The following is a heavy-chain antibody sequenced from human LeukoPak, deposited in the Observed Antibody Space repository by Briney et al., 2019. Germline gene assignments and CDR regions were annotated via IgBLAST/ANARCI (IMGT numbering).Heavy chain of an antibody. CDR1: GYTFTGYY. CDR3: ARVRGLRFLEWLLGY. CDR2: INPNSGGT. J-gene: IGHJ4*02. Sequence: ASVKVSCKASGYTFTGYYMHWVRQAPGQGLEWMGWINPNSGGTDYAQKFQGRVTMTRDTSISTAYMELSRLRSDDTAVYYCARVRGLRFLEWLLGYWGQGTLVTVSS. D-gene: IGHD3-3*01. V-gene: IGHV1-2*02.